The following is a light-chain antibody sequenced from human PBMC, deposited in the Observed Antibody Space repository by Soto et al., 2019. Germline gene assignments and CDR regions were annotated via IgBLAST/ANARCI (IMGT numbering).Light chain of an antibody. CDR1: QSISSW. V-gene: IGKV1-5*03. CDR3: QKYNSYPWT. CDR2: KAS. J-gene: IGKJ1*01. Sequence: DIQMTQSPSTLSASVGDRVTITCRASQSISSWLAWYQQKPGKATKLLIYKASSLESGVPSRFGGSGSGKEFTLTISSVQPDDFATYYCQKYNSYPWTLGQGTKVDXK.